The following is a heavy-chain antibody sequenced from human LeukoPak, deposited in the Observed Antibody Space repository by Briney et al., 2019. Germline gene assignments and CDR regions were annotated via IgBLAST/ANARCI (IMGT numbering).Heavy chain of an antibody. D-gene: IGHD3-22*01. J-gene: IGHJ4*02. V-gene: IGHV1-18*01. CDR1: GYTFTSYG. Sequence: GASVKVSCKASGYTFTSYGISWVRQAPGQGLEWMGWISAYNGNTDYAQKLQGRVTMTTDTSTSTAYMELRSLRSDDTAVYYCARGGPYYYDSSGYYYFDYWAREPWSPSPQ. CDR3: ARGGPYYYDSSGYYYFDY. CDR2: ISAYNGNT.